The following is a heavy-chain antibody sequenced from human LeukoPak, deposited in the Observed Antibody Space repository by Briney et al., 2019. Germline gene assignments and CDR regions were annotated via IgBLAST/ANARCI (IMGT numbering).Heavy chain of an antibody. CDR3: ARHHYYDSSGHDAFDI. Sequence: GGSLRLPCAASGFTFSSYGMHWVRQAPGKGLEWVAYIQYDGSNEQYADSVKGRFSISRDSSKNILYLQMNSLRAEDTAVYYCARHHYYDSSGHDAFDIWGQGTMVTVSS. J-gene: IGHJ3*02. CDR1: GFTFSSYG. D-gene: IGHD3-22*01. CDR2: IQYDGSNE. V-gene: IGHV3-30*19.